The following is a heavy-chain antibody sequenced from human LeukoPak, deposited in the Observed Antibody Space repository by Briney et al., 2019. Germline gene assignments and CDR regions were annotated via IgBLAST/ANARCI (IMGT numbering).Heavy chain of an antibody. CDR3: ARDGAYGSGSYYPFDY. V-gene: IGHV4-59*01. CDR2: IYSNGNT. D-gene: IGHD3-10*01. J-gene: IGHJ4*02. CDR1: GGSISSFY. Sequence: SETLSLTCTVSGGSISSFYWSWIRQPPGKGLEWIGYIYSNGNTNYNPSLKSRVAISVDTSKNQFSLKLSPVTATDTAVYYCARDGAYGSGSYYPFDYWGQGTLVTVSS.